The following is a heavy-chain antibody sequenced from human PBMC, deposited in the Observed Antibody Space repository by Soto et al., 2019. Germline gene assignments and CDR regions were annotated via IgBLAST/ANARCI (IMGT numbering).Heavy chain of an antibody. Sequence: QVQLVQSGAEVKKPEASVKVSCKASGYTFTSYGISWVRQAPGQGLEWMGWISAYNGNTNYAQKLQGRVTMTTDTSTSTAYMELRSLRSDDTAVYYCARFLGYDYVWGSYRYTGYDYWGQGTLVTVSS. V-gene: IGHV1-18*01. CDR1: GYTFTSYG. D-gene: IGHD3-16*02. CDR2: ISAYNGNT. J-gene: IGHJ4*02. CDR3: ARFLGYDYVWGSYRYTGYDY.